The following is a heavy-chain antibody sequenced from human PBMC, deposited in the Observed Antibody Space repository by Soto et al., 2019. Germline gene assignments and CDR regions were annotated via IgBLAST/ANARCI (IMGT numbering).Heavy chain of an antibody. CDR2: IYSVGNT. Sequence: PGGSLRLSCAASGFTVSSNYISWVRQAPGKGLEWVSVIYSVGNTYYADPVKGRFTISRDNSKNTLYLQMNSLRAEDTAVYYCARDLALGGMDVWGQGTTVTVSS. J-gene: IGHJ6*02. V-gene: IGHV3-53*01. CDR3: ARDLALGGMDV. D-gene: IGHD3-16*02. CDR1: GFTVSSNY.